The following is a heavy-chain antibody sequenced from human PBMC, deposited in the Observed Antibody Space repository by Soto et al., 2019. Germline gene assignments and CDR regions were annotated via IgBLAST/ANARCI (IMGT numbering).Heavy chain of an antibody. J-gene: IGHJ3*02. CDR1: GFTFSSYA. V-gene: IGHV3-23*01. Sequence: PGGSLRLSCAASGFTFSSYAMSWVRQAPGKGLEWVSAISGSGGSTYYADSVKGRFTISRDNSKNTLYLQMNSLRAEDTAVYYCAKDADIVVVPAAPHDAFDIWGQGTMVTVSS. D-gene: IGHD2-2*01. CDR2: ISGSGGST. CDR3: AKDADIVVVPAAPHDAFDI.